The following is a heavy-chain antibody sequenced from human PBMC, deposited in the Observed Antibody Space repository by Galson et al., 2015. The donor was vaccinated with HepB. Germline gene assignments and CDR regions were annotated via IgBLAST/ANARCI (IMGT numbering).Heavy chain of an antibody. Sequence: SVKVSCKASGYTFTSYGISWVRQAPGQGLEWMGWISAYNGNTNYAQKLQGRVTMTTDTSTSTAYMELRSLRSDDTAVYYCAREPTFGVVGASDAIDIWGQGTMVTVSS. D-gene: IGHD1-26*01. V-gene: IGHV1-18*04. CDR2: ISAYNGNT. CDR1: GYTFTSYG. CDR3: AREPTFGVVGASDAIDI. J-gene: IGHJ3*02.